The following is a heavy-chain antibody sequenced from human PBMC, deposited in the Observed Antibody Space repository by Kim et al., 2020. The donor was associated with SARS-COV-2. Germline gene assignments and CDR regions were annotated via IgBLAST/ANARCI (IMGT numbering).Heavy chain of an antibody. Sequence: DGSKIYYVGSVRCRFTISRDNAKNSLYLQMNGLRDEDTALYYCARDYGDSWGQGTLVTVSS. D-gene: IGHD3-16*01. CDR2: DGSKI. CDR3: ARDYGDS. V-gene: IGHV3-7*01. J-gene: IGHJ4*02.